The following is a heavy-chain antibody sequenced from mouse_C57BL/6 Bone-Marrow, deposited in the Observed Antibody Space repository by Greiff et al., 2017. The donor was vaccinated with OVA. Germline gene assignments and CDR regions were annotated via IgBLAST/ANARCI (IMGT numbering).Heavy chain of an antibody. D-gene: IGHD1-1*01. J-gene: IGHJ4*01. V-gene: IGHV2-5*01. CDR3: AKEDYGYARDY. Sequence: QVQLQQSGPGLVQPSQSLSITCTASGFSLTSYGVHWVRQSPGKGLEWLGVIWRGGSTDYNAAFMSRLSITKDNSKSQVFFKRTSLQAEDTAIYDSAKEDYGYARDYWGQGTSVTVSS. CDR2: IWRGGST. CDR1: GFSLTSYG.